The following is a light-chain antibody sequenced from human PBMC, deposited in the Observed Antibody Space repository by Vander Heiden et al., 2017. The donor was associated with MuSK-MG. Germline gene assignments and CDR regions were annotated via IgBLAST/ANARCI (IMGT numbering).Light chain of an antibody. CDR3: GTDHGSGNNFVWV. J-gene: IGLJ3*02. CDR2: VGPGGSVG. Sequence: QPVLTQPPSASASLGASVTLTCTLSSGFSNYKVDWYQQRPRHGPHFVMRVGPGGSVGSKGDGIPDRFSVLASGLNRYLNITHLQEDDEGDYHCGTDHGSGNNFVWVFGGGTKLTVL. V-gene: IGLV9-49*01. CDR1: SGFSNYK.